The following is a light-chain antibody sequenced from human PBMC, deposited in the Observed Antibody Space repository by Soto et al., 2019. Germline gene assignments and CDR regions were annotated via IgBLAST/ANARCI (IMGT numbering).Light chain of an antibody. CDR3: QQLPDWRPQWT. V-gene: IGKV3-11*01. J-gene: IGKJ1*01. Sequence: EVVLTQSPDTLSLPPGERATLSCRASQSISTFLALYQQKPGQAPRLLIYDASSRATGIPARFSGSGSGTDFTLTISSLEPEDFAVYYCQQLPDWRPQWTFGQGTKVDIK. CDR1: QSISTF. CDR2: DAS.